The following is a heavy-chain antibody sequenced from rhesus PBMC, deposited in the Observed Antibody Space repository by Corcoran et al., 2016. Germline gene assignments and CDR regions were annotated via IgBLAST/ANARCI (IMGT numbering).Heavy chain of an antibody. Sequence: QVQLQESGPGLVKPSETLSLNCAASGCSIIGYYYWSWIRQPPGKGLDGIGSIYGSGGSNYLNPYLKSRVTLSVDTSKNQFSRKLSSVTAADTAVYYCASDQGSHFDYWGQGVLVTVSS. J-gene: IGHJ4*01. CDR2: IYGSGGSN. CDR1: GCSIIGYYY. CDR3: ASDQGSHFDY. D-gene: IGHD6-25*01. V-gene: IGHV4S14*01.